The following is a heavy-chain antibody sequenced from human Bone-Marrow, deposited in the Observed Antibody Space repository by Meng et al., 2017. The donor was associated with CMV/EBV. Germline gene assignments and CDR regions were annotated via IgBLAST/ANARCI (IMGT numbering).Heavy chain of an antibody. D-gene: IGHD3-3*01. J-gene: IGHJ3*02. CDR1: GFTFSDYY. CDR3: ARDARVTIFGVVIDAFEI. V-gene: IGHV3-11*04. CDR2: ISSSGSTI. Sequence: GGSLRLSCAASGFTFSDYYMNWIRQAPGKGLEWVSYISSSGSTIYYADSVKGRFTISRDNAKNSLYLQMNSLRAEDTAVYYCARDARVTIFGVVIDAFEIWGQGTMVTVSS.